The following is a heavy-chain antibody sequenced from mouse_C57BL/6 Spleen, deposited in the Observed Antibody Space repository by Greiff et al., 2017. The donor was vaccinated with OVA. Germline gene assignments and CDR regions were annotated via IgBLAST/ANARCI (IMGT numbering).Heavy chain of an antibody. CDR1: GYTFTSYT. CDR3: ARNYYYDYFDY. CDR2: INPSSGYT. Sequence: VKLVESGAELARPGASVKMSCKASGYTFTSYTMHWVKQRPGQGLEWIGYINPSSGYTKYNQKFKDKATLTADKSSSTAYMQLSSLTSEDSAVYYCARNYYYDYFDYWGQGTTLTVSS. D-gene: IGHD2-4*01. V-gene: IGHV1-4*01. J-gene: IGHJ2*01.